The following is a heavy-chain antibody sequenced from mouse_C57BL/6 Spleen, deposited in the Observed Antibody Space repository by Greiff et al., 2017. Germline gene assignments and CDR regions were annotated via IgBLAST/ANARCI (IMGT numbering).Heavy chain of an antibody. CDR3: ARGGDYSWFAY. V-gene: IGHV1-22*01. D-gene: IGHD2-4*01. CDR1: GYTFTDYN. J-gene: IGHJ3*01. CDR2: INPNNGGT. Sequence: VQLQQSGPELVKPGASVKMSCKASGYTFTDYNMHWVKQSHGKSLEWIGYINPNNGGTSYNQKFKGKATLTVNTSSSTAYMELRSLTSEDSAVYYCARGGDYSWFAYWGQGTLVTVSA.